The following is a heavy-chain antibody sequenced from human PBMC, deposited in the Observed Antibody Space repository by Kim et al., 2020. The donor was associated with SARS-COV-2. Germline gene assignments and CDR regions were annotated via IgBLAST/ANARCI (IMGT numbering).Heavy chain of an antibody. V-gene: IGHV4-39*01. CDR1: GGSISSSSYY. D-gene: IGHD3-9*01. J-gene: IGHJ6*02. CDR2: IYYSGST. CDR3: ARLRDILTGPDYGMDV. Sequence: SETLSLTCTVSGGSISSSSYYWGWIRQPPGKGLEWIGSIYYSGSTYYNPSLKSRVTISVDTSKNQFSLKLSSVTAADTAVYYCARLRDILTGPDYGMDVWGQGTTVTVSS.